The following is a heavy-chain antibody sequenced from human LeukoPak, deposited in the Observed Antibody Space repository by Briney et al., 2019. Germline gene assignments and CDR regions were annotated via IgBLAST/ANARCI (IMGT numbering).Heavy chain of an antibody. Sequence: ASVKVSCKASGYTFTSYDINWVRQATGQGLEWMGWMNPNSGNTGYAQKFQGRVTMTRNTSISTAYMELSSLRSEDTAVYYCARGRGNYYYDSSGTALKAYYFDYWGQGTLVTVSS. CDR3: ARGRGNYYYDSSGTALKAYYFDY. J-gene: IGHJ4*02. CDR2: MNPNSGNT. CDR1: GYTFTSYD. V-gene: IGHV1-8*01. D-gene: IGHD3-22*01.